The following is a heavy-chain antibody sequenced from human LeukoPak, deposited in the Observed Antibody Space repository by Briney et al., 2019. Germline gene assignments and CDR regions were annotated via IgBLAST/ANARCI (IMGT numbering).Heavy chain of an antibody. CDR3: ARDRFYDYSNYGWSWFDP. CDR2: IYTSGST. Sequence: PSETLSLTCTVSGGSISSYYWSWIRQPAGRGLEWIGRIYTSGSTNYNPSLKSRVTMSVDTSKNQFSLKLSSVTAADTAVYYCARDRFYDYSNYGWSWFDPWGQGTLVTVSS. J-gene: IGHJ5*02. CDR1: GGSISSYY. V-gene: IGHV4-4*07. D-gene: IGHD4-11*01.